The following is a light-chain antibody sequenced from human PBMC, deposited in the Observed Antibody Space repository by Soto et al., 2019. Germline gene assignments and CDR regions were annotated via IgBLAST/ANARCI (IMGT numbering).Light chain of an antibody. V-gene: IGLV2-14*01. CDR3: SSYTTSSLYV. Sequence: QSVLTQPASVSGSPGQSITISCSGTNSDVGGYNYVSWYQQHPGKAPKLMIYDVSYRPSGISNRFSGSKSDNTASLTISGLQAEDEADYYFSSYTTSSLYVFGTGTKLTVL. CDR1: NSDVGGYNY. CDR2: DVS. J-gene: IGLJ1*01.